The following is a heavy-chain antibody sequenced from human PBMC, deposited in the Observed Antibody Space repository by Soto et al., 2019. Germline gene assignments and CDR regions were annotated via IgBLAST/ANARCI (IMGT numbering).Heavy chain of an antibody. CDR2: IYYSGST. CDR3: ASIVAARPGDWFDP. CDR1: GGSISSYY. J-gene: IGHJ5*02. V-gene: IGHV4-59*01. Sequence: SETLSLTCTVSGGSISSYYWSWIRQPPGKGLEWIGYIYYSGSTNYNPSLKSRVTTSVDTSKNQFSLKLSSVTAADTAVYYCASIVAARPGDWFDPWGQGTLVTVSS. D-gene: IGHD6-6*01.